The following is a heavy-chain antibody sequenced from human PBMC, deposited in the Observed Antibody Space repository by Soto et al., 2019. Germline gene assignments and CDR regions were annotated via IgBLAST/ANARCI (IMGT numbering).Heavy chain of an antibody. CDR2: ISYDGSNK. D-gene: IGHD4-17*01. CDR1: GFTFSSYG. CDR3: AREDYGDYGFDY. Sequence: LRLSCAASGFTFSSYGMHWVRQAPGKGLEWVAVISYDGSNKYYADSVKGRFTISRDTSKNTLYLQMNSLRAEDTAVYDCAREDYGDYGFDYWGQGTLVTVSS. J-gene: IGHJ4*02. V-gene: IGHV3-30*03.